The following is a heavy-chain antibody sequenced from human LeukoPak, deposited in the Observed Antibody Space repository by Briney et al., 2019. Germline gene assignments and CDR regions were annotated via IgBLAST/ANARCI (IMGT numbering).Heavy chain of an antibody. Sequence: GGSLRLSCAASGFTFSSYAMHWVRQAPGKGLEWVAVISYDGSNQYYADSVKGRFTISRDNSKNTLYLQMNSLRAEDTAVYYCARGVPAAPANYYYGMDVWGKGTTVTVSS. CDR3: ARGVPAAPANYYYGMDV. CDR2: ISYDGSNQ. V-gene: IGHV3-30*04. CDR1: GFTFSSYA. J-gene: IGHJ6*04. D-gene: IGHD2-2*01.